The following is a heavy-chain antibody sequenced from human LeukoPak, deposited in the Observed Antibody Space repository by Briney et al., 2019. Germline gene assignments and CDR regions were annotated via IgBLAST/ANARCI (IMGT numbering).Heavy chain of an antibody. V-gene: IGHV4-34*01. Sequence: SETLSLTCAVYGGSFSGYYWNWIRQPPGKGLEWIGEINHSGSTNYNPSLKSRVTISVDTSKNQFSLKLSSVTAADTAVYYCARHFPGIAVAGNRWFDPWGQGTLVTVSS. D-gene: IGHD6-19*01. CDR3: ARHFPGIAVAGNRWFDP. CDR1: GGSFSGYY. CDR2: INHSGST. J-gene: IGHJ5*02.